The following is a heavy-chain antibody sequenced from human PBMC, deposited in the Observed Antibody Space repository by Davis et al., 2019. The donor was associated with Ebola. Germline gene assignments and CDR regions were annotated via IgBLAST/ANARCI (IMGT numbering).Heavy chain of an antibody. CDR2: IFYTGNT. Sequence: MPSETLSLTCTVSGGSLSRSTYYWDWLRQPPGKGLEWIGSIFYTGNTYYNPSLKSRLTISSDTSKNQFSLKLSSVTAADTALYYCARRVPASIRGYFYGMDVWGQGTTVTVSS. CDR3: ARRVPASIRGYFYGMDV. V-gene: IGHV4-39*01. J-gene: IGHJ6*02. D-gene: IGHD2-2*01. CDR1: GGSLSRSTYY.